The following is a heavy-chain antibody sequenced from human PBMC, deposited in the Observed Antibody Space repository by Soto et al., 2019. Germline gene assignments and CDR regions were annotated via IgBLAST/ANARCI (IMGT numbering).Heavy chain of an antibody. CDR2: IRSSSSYI. Sequence: EVQLVESGGGLVKPGGSLRLSCAASGFTFSSYSMNWVRQAPGKGLEWVSSIRSSSSYIYYADSVKGRFTISRDNAKNSLYLQMNSLRAEDTAVYYCARDSSSSWYAPGGYGMDVWGQGTTVTVSS. CDR1: GFTFSSYS. D-gene: IGHD6-13*01. J-gene: IGHJ6*02. CDR3: ARDSSSSWYAPGGYGMDV. V-gene: IGHV3-21*01.